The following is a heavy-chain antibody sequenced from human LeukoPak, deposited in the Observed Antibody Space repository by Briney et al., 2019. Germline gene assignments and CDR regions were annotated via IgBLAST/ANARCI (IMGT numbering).Heavy chain of an antibody. V-gene: IGHV1-46*01. D-gene: IGHD5-12*01. CDR1: GYTFTNYL. J-gene: IGHJ4*02. Sequence: ASVKVSCKASGYTFTNYLLHWVRQAPGQGLEWVGRITPSVDTTNYAQKFRDRVTMTRDKSTSTVYMEMSSLRSEDTAVYYCVTAASGGYFAYWDQGSLVTVYS. CDR3: VTAASGGYFAY. CDR2: ITPSVDTT.